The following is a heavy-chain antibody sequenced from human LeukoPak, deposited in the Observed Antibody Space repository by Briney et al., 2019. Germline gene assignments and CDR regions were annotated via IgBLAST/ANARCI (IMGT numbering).Heavy chain of an antibody. Sequence: ASVKVSCKPSGYTFTGYYIHWVRQAPGQGLEWMGWMNPNSGGATYARQFQGRVTMTRDTSINTAYIEVSRLRSDDTAVYYCARGSNVDTSMVTPFDYWGREPWSPSPQ. D-gene: IGHD5-18*01. V-gene: IGHV1-2*02. CDR1: GYTFTGYY. CDR3: ARGSNVDTSMVTPFDY. CDR2: MNPNSGGA. J-gene: IGHJ4*02.